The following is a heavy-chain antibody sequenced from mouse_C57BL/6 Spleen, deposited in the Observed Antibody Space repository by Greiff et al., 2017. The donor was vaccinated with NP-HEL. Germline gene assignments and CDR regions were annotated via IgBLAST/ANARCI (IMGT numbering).Heavy chain of an antibody. J-gene: IGHJ1*03. CDR3: ARGIVYYDYDGWYFDV. CDR1: GYTFTSYW. D-gene: IGHD2-4*01. Sequence: VQLQQPGAELVKPGASVKLSCKASGYTFTSYWMHWVKQRPGRGLEWIGRIDPNSGGTKYNEKFKSKATLTVDKPSSTAYMQLSSLTSEDSAVYDCARGIVYYDYDGWYFDVWGTGTTVTVSS. CDR2: IDPNSGGT. V-gene: IGHV1-72*01.